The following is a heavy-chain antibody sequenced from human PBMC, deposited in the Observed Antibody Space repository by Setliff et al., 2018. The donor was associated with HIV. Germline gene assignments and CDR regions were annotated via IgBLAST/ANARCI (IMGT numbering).Heavy chain of an antibody. CDR2: IHTTGTT. Sequence: SETLSLTCTVSGGSISSGSYYWSWIRQPAGEGLEWIGQIHTTGTTNCNPSLKSRVTMSVDTSKNQFSLNLSSVTAADTAVYYCALDPGYRRDYWGQGTLVTVSS. D-gene: IGHD5-12*01. J-gene: IGHJ4*02. V-gene: IGHV4-61*09. CDR1: GGSISSGSYY. CDR3: ALDPGYRRDY.